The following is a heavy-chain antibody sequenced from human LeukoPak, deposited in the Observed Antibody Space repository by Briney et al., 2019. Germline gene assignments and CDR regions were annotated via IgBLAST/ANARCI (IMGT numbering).Heavy chain of an antibody. V-gene: IGHV3-23*01. J-gene: IGHJ3*02. CDR1: GFTFSNYA. CDR3: AKERAYSKNLAVYDAFDI. D-gene: IGHD6-13*01. Sequence: GGSLRLSCAASGFTFSNYAMSWVRQAPGKGLEWVSAISGNGGRTYYADSVKGRFTISRDDSKNTLYLQMNSLRAEDTAVYYCAKERAYSKNLAVYDAFDIWGQGTMVNVSP. CDR2: ISGNGGRT.